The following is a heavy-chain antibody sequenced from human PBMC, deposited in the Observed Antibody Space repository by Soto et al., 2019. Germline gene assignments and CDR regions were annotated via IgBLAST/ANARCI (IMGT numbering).Heavy chain of an antibody. D-gene: IGHD6-13*01. Sequence: GGSLRLSCVASGFPFSAYAMNWVRQTPGKGLEWVCGIGGSGTTIYCADSVKGRFTISRDNFGNTMYLQMNSLRAEDTAVYYCAKDQGSSWYEIDYWGQGTLVTVSS. CDR1: GFPFSAYA. CDR2: IGGSGTTI. CDR3: AKDQGSSWYEIDY. V-gene: IGHV3-23*01. J-gene: IGHJ4*02.